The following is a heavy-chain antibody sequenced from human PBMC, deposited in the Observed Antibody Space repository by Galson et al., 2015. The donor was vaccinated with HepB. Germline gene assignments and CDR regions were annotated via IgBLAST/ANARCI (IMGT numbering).Heavy chain of an antibody. CDR2: IYPGDSDT. J-gene: IGHJ2*01. V-gene: IGHV5-51*01. CDR1: GYSFTSYW. Sequence: QSGAEVKKPGESLKISCKGSGYSFTSYWIGWVRQMPGKGLEWMGIIYPGDSDTRYSPSFQGQVTISADKSISTAYLQWSSLKASDTAMYYCARPAGYCSSTSCPTFGYFDLWGRGTLVTVSS. CDR3: ARPAGYCSSTSCPTFGYFDL. D-gene: IGHD2-2*03.